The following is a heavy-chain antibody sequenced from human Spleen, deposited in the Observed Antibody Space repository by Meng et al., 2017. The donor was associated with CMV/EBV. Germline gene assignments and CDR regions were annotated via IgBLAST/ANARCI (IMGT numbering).Heavy chain of an antibody. J-gene: IGHJ6*02. CDR1: GFMFSSYG. CDR2: IWFDGTNN. CDR3: ARDQECSSTSCNIEDYYYYYGMDV. V-gene: IGHV3-33*01. D-gene: IGHD2-2*02. Sequence: GGSLRLSCAASGFMFSSYGMHWVRQAPGKGLEWVALIWFDGTNNYYAESVKGRFTMSKDNSKNTLYLQMNSLRAEDTAVYFCARDQECSSTSCNIEDYYYYYGMDVWGQGTTVTVSS.